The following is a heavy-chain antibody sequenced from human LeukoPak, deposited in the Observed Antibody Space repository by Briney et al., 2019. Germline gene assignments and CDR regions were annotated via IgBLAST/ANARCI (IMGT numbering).Heavy chain of an antibody. CDR1: GGSISSSNW. J-gene: IGHJ6*02. D-gene: IGHD3-22*01. CDR2: IYHSGST. V-gene: IGHV4-4*02. CDR3: ARSEPAYDRSEYYYYGMDV. Sequence: LETLSLTCAVSGGSISSSNWWSWVRQPPGKGLEWIGEIYHSGSTNYNPSLKSRVTISVDKSKNQFSLKLSSVTAADTAVYYCARSEPAYDRSEYYYYGMDVWGQGTTVTVSS.